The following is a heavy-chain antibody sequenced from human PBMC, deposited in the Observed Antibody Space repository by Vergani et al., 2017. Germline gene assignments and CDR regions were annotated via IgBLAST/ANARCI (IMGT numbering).Heavy chain of an antibody. J-gene: IGHJ4*02. V-gene: IGHV4-59*11. CDR3: ARSAPLGCFDY. CDR2: IYYSGST. Sequence: QVQMQESGPGLVKPSETLSLTCTVSGGSISSHYWSWIRQPPGKGLEWIWYIYYSGSTNYNPSLKSRVTISVDTSKNQFSLKLSAVTAADTAVYYCARSAPLGCFDYWGQGTLVTVSS. CDR1: GGSISSHY.